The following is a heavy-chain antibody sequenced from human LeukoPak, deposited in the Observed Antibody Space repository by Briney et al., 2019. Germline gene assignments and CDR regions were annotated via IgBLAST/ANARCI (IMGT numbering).Heavy chain of an antibody. D-gene: IGHD2-2*01. V-gene: IGHV3-30*03. J-gene: IGHJ3*02. Sequence: GGSLRLSCAASGFTSSSYGMHWVRQAPGKGLEWVAVISYDGSNKYYADSVKGRFTFSRDNAKNSLYLQMNSLRAEDTAVYYCARDLGDIVVVPAANQAFDIWGQGTMVTVSS. CDR1: GFTSSSYG. CDR2: ISYDGSNK. CDR3: ARDLGDIVVVPAANQAFDI.